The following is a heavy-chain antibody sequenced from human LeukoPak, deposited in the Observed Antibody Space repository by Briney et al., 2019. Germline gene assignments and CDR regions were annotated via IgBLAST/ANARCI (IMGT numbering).Heavy chain of an antibody. CDR1: GGTFSSYA. J-gene: IGHJ4*02. CDR3: ARGSSFWLLGYDY. V-gene: IGHV1-18*01. CDR2: ISAYNGNT. D-gene: IGHD3-3*01. Sequence: ASVKVSCKASGGTFSSYAISWARQAPGQGLEWMGWISAYNGNTNYAQKLQGRVTMTTDTSTSTAYMELRSLRSDDTAVYYCARGSSFWLLGYDYWGQGTLVTVSS.